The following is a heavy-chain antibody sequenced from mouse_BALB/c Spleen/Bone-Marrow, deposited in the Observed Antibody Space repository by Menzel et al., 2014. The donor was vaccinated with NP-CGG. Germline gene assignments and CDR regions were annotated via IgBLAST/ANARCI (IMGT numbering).Heavy chain of an antibody. CDR3: ARWDTTAMDY. V-gene: IGHV1S130*01. Sequence: QVQLQQSGSVLVRPGASVKLSCKASGYTFTNSWIHWAKQRPGQGLEWIGDIHPNSGNTNYNEKFKGKATFTSDTSSNTAYMQLSSLTSEDSAVYYCARWDTTAMDYWGQGTSVTVSS. CDR1: GYTFTNSW. J-gene: IGHJ4*01. CDR2: IHPNSGNT. D-gene: IGHD1-1*01.